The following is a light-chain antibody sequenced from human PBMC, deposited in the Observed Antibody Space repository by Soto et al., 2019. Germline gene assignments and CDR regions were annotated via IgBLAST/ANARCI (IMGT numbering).Light chain of an antibody. CDR1: SSNIGGNA. CDR3: AAWDDSLNGYV. Sequence: QAVVTQPPSASGTPGQRVTISCSGSSSNIGGNAVNWYQLLPGTAPKLLIYSNNQRPSGVPDRFSGSKSGTSASLAISGLQSEDEADYYCAAWDDSLNGYVFGTGTKLTVL. CDR2: SNN. J-gene: IGLJ1*01. V-gene: IGLV1-44*01.